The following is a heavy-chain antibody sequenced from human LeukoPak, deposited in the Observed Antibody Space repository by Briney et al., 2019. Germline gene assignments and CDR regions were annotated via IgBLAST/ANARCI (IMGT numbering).Heavy chain of an antibody. D-gene: IGHD6-19*01. CDR2: VYPGDSDT. V-gene: IGHV5-51*01. J-gene: IGHJ4*02. Sequence: GESLKISCKGSGYSFTSYWIGWVRQMPGKGLEWMGIVYPGDSDTRYTPSFQGQVTMSVDKSITTAYLQWSSLKASDTAIYYCARRANSGWLLASYFDYWGQGTLVTVSS. CDR3: ARRANSGWLLASYFDY. CDR1: GYSFTSYW.